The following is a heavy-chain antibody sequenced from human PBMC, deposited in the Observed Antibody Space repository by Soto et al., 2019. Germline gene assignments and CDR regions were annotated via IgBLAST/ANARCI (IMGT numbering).Heavy chain of an antibody. CDR1: GGSISSNNW. J-gene: IGHJ3*01. CDR2: IYHSGST. Sequence: SETLSLTCAVLGGSISSNNWWNWVRQSPGKGLEWIGEIYHSGSTNYNPSLKSRVTISVDNSRNQFFLKLSSVTAADTAVYYCARVLQYCSGNSCYFATWGQGTMVTVSS. V-gene: IGHV4-4*02. CDR3: ARVLQYCSGNSCYFAT. D-gene: IGHD2-2*01.